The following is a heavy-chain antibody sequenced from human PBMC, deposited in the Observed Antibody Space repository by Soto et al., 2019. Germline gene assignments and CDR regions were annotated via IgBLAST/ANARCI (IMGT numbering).Heavy chain of an antibody. CDR1: GYTFTRYY. CDR2: INPSGGST. V-gene: IGHV1-46*03. J-gene: IGHJ4*02. Sequence: QVQLVQSGAEVTKPGASVKVSCKASGYTFTRYYMHWVRQAPGQGLEWMGIINPSGGSTSYAQTFQGRVTMTRDTSTSTVYMELSSLSSEDTAVYYCARAGLAVAGDHLDYWGQGTLVTVSS. CDR3: ARAGLAVAGDHLDY. D-gene: IGHD6-19*01.